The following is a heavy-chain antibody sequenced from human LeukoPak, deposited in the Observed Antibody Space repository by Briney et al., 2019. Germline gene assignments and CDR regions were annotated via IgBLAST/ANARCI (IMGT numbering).Heavy chain of an antibody. V-gene: IGHV3-33*06. J-gene: IGHJ4*02. Sequence: GGSPRLSCAASGFTFSSYGMHWVRQAPGKGLEWVAVIWYDGSNKYYVDSVKGRFTISRDNSKNTLYLQMNSLRAEDTAVYYCAKDKGNPVFDYWGQGTLVTVSS. CDR2: IWYDGSNK. CDR3: AKDKGNPVFDY. CDR1: GFTFSSYG. D-gene: IGHD4-23*01.